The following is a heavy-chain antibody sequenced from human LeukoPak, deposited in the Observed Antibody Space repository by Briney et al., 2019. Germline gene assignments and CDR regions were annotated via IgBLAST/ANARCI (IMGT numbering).Heavy chain of an antibody. Sequence: GGSLRLSCAASEFPFINAWMSWVRQAPGKGLEWVGQIRSKSGGGTTTYAAPVKGRFSISRDDSKNTLYLQMNSLKTEDTAVYFCTTKYQETPAAILFDYWGQGTLVTVSS. D-gene: IGHD2-2*01. CDR3: TTKYQETPAAILFDY. CDR2: IRSKSGGGTT. CDR1: EFPFINAW. J-gene: IGHJ4*02. V-gene: IGHV3-15*01.